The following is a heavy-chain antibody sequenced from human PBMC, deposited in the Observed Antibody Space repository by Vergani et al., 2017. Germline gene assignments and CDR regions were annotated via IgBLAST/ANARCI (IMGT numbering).Heavy chain of an antibody. V-gene: IGHV4-39*07. CDR2: MDYNGRA. CDR1: GGSFFNSRYY. Sequence: QLQLQESGPGLVKPSGTLSLTCSVTGGSFFNSRYYWGWIRQPPGKGLEWIGSMDYNGRAYYTPSLKSRVSISVDTSKNQFSLQLTSVTAADSALYFCASIARAPTRRNPPPDYWGQGILVTVSS. J-gene: IGHJ4*02. D-gene: IGHD3-16*02. CDR3: ASIARAPTRRNPPPDY.